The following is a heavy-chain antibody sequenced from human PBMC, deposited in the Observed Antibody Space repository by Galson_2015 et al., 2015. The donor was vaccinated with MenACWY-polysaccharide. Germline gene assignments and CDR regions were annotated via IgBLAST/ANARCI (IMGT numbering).Heavy chain of an antibody. V-gene: IGHV4-4*02. D-gene: IGHD2-2*01. CDR3: ARRYRYATSDYYPAFDM. CDR1: GGSISSNHW. J-gene: IGHJ3*02. Sequence: AVSGGSISSNHWWRWVRQPPGKGLEWIGEIHHTGTTNYNPSLESRLTISVDKSQSQFSLKLSSVTAADTAVYYCARRYRYATSDYYPAFDMWGQGTMVTVSS. CDR2: IHHTGTT.